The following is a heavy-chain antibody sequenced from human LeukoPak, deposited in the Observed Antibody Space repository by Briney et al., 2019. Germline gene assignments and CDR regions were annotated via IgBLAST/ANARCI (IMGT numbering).Heavy chain of an antibody. CDR3: ARGRPRTMVRGVPRVYFDY. Sequence: SETLSLTCAVYGGSFSGFYWSWIRQPPGKGLEWIGEINHSGSTNYNPSLKSRVTISVDTSKNQFSLKLSSVTAADTAVYYCARGRPRTMVRGVPRVYFDYWGQGTLVTVSS. D-gene: IGHD3-10*01. V-gene: IGHV4-34*01. J-gene: IGHJ4*02. CDR1: GGSFSGFY. CDR2: INHSGST.